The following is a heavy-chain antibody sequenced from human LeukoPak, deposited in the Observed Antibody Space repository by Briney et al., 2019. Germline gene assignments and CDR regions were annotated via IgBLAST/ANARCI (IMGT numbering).Heavy chain of an antibody. CDR3: ARSRGTYSSWLDY. Sequence: GESLKISCKGSGYSFTSYWIAWVRQMPGKGLEWMGTIYPHDSNTRYSPSFQGQVTISADKSISTAYLQWSSLKASDTAMYYCARSRGTYSSWLDYRGQGTLVTVSS. V-gene: IGHV5-51*01. CDR2: IYPHDSNT. J-gene: IGHJ4*02. CDR1: GYSFTSYW. D-gene: IGHD6-13*01.